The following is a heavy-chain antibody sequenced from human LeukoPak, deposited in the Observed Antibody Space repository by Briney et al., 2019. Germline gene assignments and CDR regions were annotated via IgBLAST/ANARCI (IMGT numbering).Heavy chain of an antibody. Sequence: PGGSLRLSCTASGFTFGDYLMSWFRQAPGKGLEWIGFISGGTTEYAASVKGRFTISRDDSTSIAYLQMNSLTTEDTAVYYCSRGSGWLSVYLGQGTLVTVSS. D-gene: IGHD6-19*01. CDR3: SRGSGWLSVY. J-gene: IGHJ4*02. CDR2: ISGGTT. V-gene: IGHV3-49*03. CDR1: GFTFGDYL.